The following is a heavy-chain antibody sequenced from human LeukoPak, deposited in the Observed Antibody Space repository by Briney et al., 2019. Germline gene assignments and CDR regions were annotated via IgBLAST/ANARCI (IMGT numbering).Heavy chain of an antibody. CDR3: ARHPTWYDSSGYRAEYFQH. J-gene: IGHJ1*01. CDR1: GYTFTSYY. CDR2: INPSGGST. Sequence: ASVKVSCKASGYTFTSYYMHWVRQAPGQGLEWMGIINPSGGSTSYAQKFQGRVTMTRDTSTSTVYMELSSLRYEDTAVYYCARHPTWYDSSGYRAEYFQHWGQGTLVTVSS. D-gene: IGHD3-22*01. V-gene: IGHV1-46*01.